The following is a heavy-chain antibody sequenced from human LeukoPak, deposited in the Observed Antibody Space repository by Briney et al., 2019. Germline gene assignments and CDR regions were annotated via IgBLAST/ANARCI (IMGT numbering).Heavy chain of an antibody. CDR3: ARGPSYVWGSYRYLSP. V-gene: IGHV4-59*06. J-gene: IGHJ5*02. CDR2: IYYSGST. D-gene: IGHD3-16*02. Sequence: SETLSLTCTVSGGSISSYYWSWIRQHPGKGLEWIGYIYYSGSTYYNPSLKSRVTISVDTSKNQFSLKLSSVTAADTAVYYCARGPSYVWGSYRYLSPWGQGTLVTVSS. CDR1: GGSISSYY.